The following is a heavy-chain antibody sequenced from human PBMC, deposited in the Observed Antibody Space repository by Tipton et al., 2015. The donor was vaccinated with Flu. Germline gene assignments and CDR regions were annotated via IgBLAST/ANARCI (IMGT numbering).Heavy chain of an antibody. Sequence: SGFTFSSYGMHWVRQAPGKGLEWVAVIWYDGSNKYYADSVKGRFTISRDNSKNTLYLQMNSLRAEDTAVYYCARDDVVVPAAIHYYYYGMDVWGQGTTVTVSS. J-gene: IGHJ6*02. CDR3: ARDDVVVPAAIHYYYYGMDV. CDR1: GFTFSSYG. CDR2: IWYDGSNK. D-gene: IGHD2-2*01. V-gene: IGHV3-33*01.